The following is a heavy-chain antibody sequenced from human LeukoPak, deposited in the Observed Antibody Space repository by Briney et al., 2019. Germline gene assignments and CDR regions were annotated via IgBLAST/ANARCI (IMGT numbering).Heavy chain of an antibody. J-gene: IGHJ4*02. CDR2: TRNKANSYTT. CDR3: ASPITIFGVVIPLNY. V-gene: IGHV3-72*01. D-gene: IGHD3-3*01. CDR1: GFTFSDHY. Sequence: GGSLRLSCAASGFTFSDHYMDWVRQAPGKGLEWVGRTRNKANSYTTEYAASVKGRFTISRDDSKNSLYLQMNSLKTEDTAVYYCASPITIFGVVIPLNYWGQGTLVTVSS.